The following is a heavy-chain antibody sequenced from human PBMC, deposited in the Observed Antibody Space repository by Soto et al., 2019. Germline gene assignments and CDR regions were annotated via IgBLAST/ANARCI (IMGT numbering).Heavy chain of an antibody. Sequence: GGSLRLSCAASGFTFGGSAMHWVRQASGKGLEWVGHIRSKTNSYATAYAESVKGRFTISRDNSMNTAYLQMNSLKTEDTAVYFCTRQTDAVQWLVVPTDYNFDYWGQGTLVTVSS. V-gene: IGHV3-73*01. CDR2: IRSKTNSYAT. D-gene: IGHD6-19*01. J-gene: IGHJ4*02. CDR1: GFTFGGSA. CDR3: TRQTDAVQWLVVPTDYNFDY.